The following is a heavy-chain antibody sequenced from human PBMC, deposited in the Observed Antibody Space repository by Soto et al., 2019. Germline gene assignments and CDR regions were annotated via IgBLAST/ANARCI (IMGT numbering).Heavy chain of an antibody. CDR1: GFTFSSYA. CDR3: AKAFPYCGGDCYHPGGDYYYYYGMDV. CDR2: ISGSGGST. J-gene: IGHJ6*02. Sequence: GGSLRLSCAASGFTFSSYAMSWVRQAPGKGLEWVSAISGSGGSTYYAVSVKGRFTISIDNSKNTLYLQMNSLRAEDTAVYYCAKAFPYCGGDCYHPGGDYYYYYGMDVWGQGTTVTVSS. D-gene: IGHD2-21*02. V-gene: IGHV3-23*01.